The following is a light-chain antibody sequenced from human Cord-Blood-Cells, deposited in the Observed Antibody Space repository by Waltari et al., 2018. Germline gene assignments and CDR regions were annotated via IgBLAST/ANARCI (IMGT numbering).Light chain of an antibody. CDR1: QSVLYSSNNKNY. CDR2: WAS. J-gene: IGKJ5*01. CDR3: QQYYSTPPIT. Sequence: DIVMTQSPDSLAVSLGERATINCKSSQSVLYSSNNKNYLAWYQQKPGQPPKLLIYWASTRESGVPDRVSGSGSGTDFTLTISSLQAEDVAVYYFQQYYSTPPITFGQGTRLEIK. V-gene: IGKV4-1*01.